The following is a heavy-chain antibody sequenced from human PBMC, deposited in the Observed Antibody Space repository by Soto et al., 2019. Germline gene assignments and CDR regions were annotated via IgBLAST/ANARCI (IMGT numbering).Heavy chain of an antibody. CDR2: IYYSGST. Sequence: PSETLSLTCTVSGGSISSYYWSWIRQPPGKGLEWIGYIYYSGSTNYNPSLKSRVTISVDTSKNQFSLKLSSVTAADTAVYYCARGVAAAGKRVNWFDPWGQGTLVTVSP. V-gene: IGHV4-59*01. D-gene: IGHD6-13*01. J-gene: IGHJ5*02. CDR3: ARGVAAAGKRVNWFDP. CDR1: GGSISSYY.